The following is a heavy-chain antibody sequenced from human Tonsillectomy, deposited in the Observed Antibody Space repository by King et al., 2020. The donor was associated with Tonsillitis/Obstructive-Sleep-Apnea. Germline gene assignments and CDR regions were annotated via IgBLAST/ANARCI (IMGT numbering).Heavy chain of an antibody. CDR1: GGAISNFH. CDR3: ARDSGVGRAYPFDY. J-gene: IGHJ4*02. CDR2: VYDGGST. V-gene: IGHV4-59*01. Sequence: LQLPESGPGLVKASETLSLTCTVSGGAISNFHWSWIRQPPGKGLEWIGYVYDGGSTRYNPSLKSRATISVDTSKNHFSLKLNSVTAADTAVYYCARDSGVGRAYPFDYWGQGTLVTVSS. D-gene: IGHD3-3*01.